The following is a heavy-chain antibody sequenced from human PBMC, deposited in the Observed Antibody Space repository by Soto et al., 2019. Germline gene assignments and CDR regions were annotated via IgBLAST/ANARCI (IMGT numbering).Heavy chain of an antibody. CDR2: IIPIFGTA. Sequence: SVKVSCKASGGTFSSYAISWVRQAPGQGLEWMGGIIPIFGTANYAEKLQGRVTITADTSTSTAYMELSSLRSEDTAVYYCARVRATIFGVVIPSSGYYLDVWGKGTTVNVSS. V-gene: IGHV1-69*06. CDR3: ARVRATIFGVVIPSSGYYLDV. J-gene: IGHJ6*03. CDR1: GGTFSSYA. D-gene: IGHD3-3*01.